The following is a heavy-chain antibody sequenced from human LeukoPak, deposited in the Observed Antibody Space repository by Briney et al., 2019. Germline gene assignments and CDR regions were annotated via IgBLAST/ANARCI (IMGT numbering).Heavy chain of an antibody. V-gene: IGHV3-48*02. CDR2: ISSSSSTI. CDR3: ARLTYYYDSSGLHAFDI. CDR1: GFTFSSYS. J-gene: IGHJ3*02. D-gene: IGHD3-22*01. Sequence: GGSLRLSCAASGFTFSSYSMNWVRQAPGKGLEWVSYISSSSSTIYYPDSVKGRFTISRDNAKNSLYLQMNSLRDEDTAVYYCARLTYYYDSSGLHAFDIWGQGTMVTVSS.